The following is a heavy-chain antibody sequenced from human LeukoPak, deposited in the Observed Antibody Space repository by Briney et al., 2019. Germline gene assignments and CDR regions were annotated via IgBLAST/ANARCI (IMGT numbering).Heavy chain of an antibody. CDR2: ISSSSSYI. CDR3: ARAVYYDSSGYYYVFGY. D-gene: IGHD3-22*01. V-gene: IGHV3-21*01. J-gene: IGHJ4*02. CDR1: GFTVSSYS. Sequence: GGSLRLSCAASGFTVSSYSMNWVRQAPGKGLEWVSSISSSSSYIYYADSVKGRFTISRDNAKNSLYLQMNSLRAEDTAVYYCARAVYYDSSGYYYVFGYWGQGTLVTVSS.